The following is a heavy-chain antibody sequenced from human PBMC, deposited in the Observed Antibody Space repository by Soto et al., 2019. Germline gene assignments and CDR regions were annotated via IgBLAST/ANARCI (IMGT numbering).Heavy chain of an antibody. J-gene: IGHJ4*02. V-gene: IGHV3-30-3*01. CDR1: GFTFSSYA. D-gene: IGHD6-19*01. Sequence: PGGSLRLSCAASGFTFSSYAMHWVRQAPGKGLEWVAVISYDGSNKYYADSVKGRFTISRDNAKNTLYLQMNSLRAEDTAVYYCVSSGSSWGQGTLVTVSS. CDR2: ISYDGSNK. CDR3: VSSGSS.